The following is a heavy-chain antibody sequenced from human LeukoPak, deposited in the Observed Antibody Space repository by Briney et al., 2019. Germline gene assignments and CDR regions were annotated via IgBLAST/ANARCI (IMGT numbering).Heavy chain of an antibody. J-gene: IGHJ6*02. CDR3: ARGPIQLWIHNAMDV. Sequence: PGRSLRLSCRGYGFTFGDHAMSWVRPATGKGLEWVGFIRSKAYSGTTEYAASVKGRFTISRDDSTSIAYLQMNSLRIEDTAVYYCARGPIQLWIHNAMDVWGQGTTVTVSS. CDR1: GFTFGDHA. CDR2: IRSKAYSGTT. D-gene: IGHD5-18*01. V-gene: IGHV3-49*04.